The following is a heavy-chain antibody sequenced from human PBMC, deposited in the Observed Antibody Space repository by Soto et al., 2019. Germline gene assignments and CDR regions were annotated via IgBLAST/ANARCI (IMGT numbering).Heavy chain of an antibody. CDR1: GGTFSSYA. D-gene: IGHD2-21*02. V-gene: IGHV1-69*01. CDR3: ARAFEAQGEYCGADCYLGLYWYVDL. Sequence: QVHLVQSGAEVKKPGSSVKVSCKASGGTFSSYAISWVRQAPGQGPEWMGGIIPLFGIANYAQNFQGRVTITADESTSTAYMELSSLRSEDTAMYYCARAFEAQGEYCGADCYLGLYWYVDLWGRGTLVTVSS. CDR2: IIPLFGIA. J-gene: IGHJ2*01.